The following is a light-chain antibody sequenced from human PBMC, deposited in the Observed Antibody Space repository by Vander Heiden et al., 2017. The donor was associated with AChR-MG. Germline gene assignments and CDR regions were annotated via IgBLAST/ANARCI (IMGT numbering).Light chain of an antibody. CDR1: SSNIGIHY. Sequence: QSVLTQPPSVSAAAGQRVTIACARSSSNIGIHYVSCYHQLPGTAPKLLIYDNNKRPSGIPDRFSGSKSGTSATLGITGLQTGDEADYYCAAWDSGLSAVVFGTGTKVSVL. CDR3: AAWDSGLSAVV. V-gene: IGLV1-51*01. J-gene: IGLJ1*01. CDR2: DNN.